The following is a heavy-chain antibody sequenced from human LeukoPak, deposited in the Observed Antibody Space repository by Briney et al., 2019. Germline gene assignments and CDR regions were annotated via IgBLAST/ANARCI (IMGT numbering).Heavy chain of an antibody. J-gene: IGHJ4*02. CDR2: ISSSGSTI. CDR3: ASNWGYFDY. D-gene: IGHD7-27*01. V-gene: IGHV3-48*03. CDR1: GFTLSSYE. Sequence: GGSLRLSCAASGFTLSSYEMNWVRQAPGKGLEWVSYISSSGSTIYYADSVKGRFTISRDNAKNSLYLQMNSLRAEDTAVYYCASNWGYFDYWGQGTLVTVSS.